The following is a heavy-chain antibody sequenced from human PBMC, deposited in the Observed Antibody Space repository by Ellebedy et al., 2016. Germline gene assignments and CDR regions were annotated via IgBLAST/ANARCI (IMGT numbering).Heavy chain of an antibody. CDR1: GFTFSSYW. Sequence: HTGGSLRLSCAASGFTFSSYWIHWVRQAPGKGLVWVSRISTDGTSTTYADSVKGRFTLSRDNAKNTLYLQMNSLRAEDTAVYYCAREAPYHFDYWGPGTLVTVSS. J-gene: IGHJ4*02. V-gene: IGHV3-74*01. CDR2: ISTDGTST. CDR3: AREAPYHFDY.